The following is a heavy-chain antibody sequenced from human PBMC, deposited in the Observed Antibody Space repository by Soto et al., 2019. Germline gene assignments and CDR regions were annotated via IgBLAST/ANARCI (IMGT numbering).Heavy chain of an antibody. D-gene: IGHD3-22*01. Sequence: ASVKVSCKASGYTFTSYGITWVRQAPGQGLEYLGWISTYNGNTGFAQKVQNRLTLTTDTSTSTAYMELRSLRPDDTAVYYCARAKVLITPNWFDPWGQGTLVTVSS. V-gene: IGHV1-18*01. CDR1: GYTFTSYG. CDR3: ARAKVLITPNWFDP. J-gene: IGHJ5*02. CDR2: ISTYNGNT.